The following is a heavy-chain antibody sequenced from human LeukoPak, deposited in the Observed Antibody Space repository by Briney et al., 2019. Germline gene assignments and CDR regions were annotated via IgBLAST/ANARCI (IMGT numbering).Heavy chain of an antibody. CDR1: GYRFTGYY. CDR3: VRETYCGGDCYPTDY. CDR2: INPSSGGT. J-gene: IGHJ4*02. V-gene: IGHV1-2*06. D-gene: IGHD2-21*02. Sequence: VKVSCKASGYRFTGYYLHWVRQAPGQGLERMGRINPSSGGTNYAQKFQGRVTMTRDTSITTAYMELSRLRSDDTAVYYCVRETYCGGDCYPTDYWGQGTLVTVSS.